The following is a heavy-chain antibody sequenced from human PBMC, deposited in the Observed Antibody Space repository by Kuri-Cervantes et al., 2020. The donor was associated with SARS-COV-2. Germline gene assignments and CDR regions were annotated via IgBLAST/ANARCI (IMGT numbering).Heavy chain of an antibody. CDR2: INAGNGNT. V-gene: IGHV1-3*01. CDR3: ARGGGCSSTSCYVNYYYYYMDV. D-gene: IGHD2-2*01. J-gene: IGHJ6*03. CDR1: GYTFTSYA. Sequence: ASVKVSCKASGYTFTSYAMHWVRQAPGQRLEWMGWINAGNGNTKYSQKFQGRVTITRDTSASTAYMELRSLRSDDTAVYYCARGGGCSSTSCYVNYYYYYMDVWGKGTTVTVSS.